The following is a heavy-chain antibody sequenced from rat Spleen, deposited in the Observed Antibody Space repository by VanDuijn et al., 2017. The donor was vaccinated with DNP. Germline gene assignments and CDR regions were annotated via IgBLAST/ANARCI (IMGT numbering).Heavy chain of an antibody. CDR2: MGTNGNT. D-gene: IGHD1-2*01. CDR3: ARYSTSFVLDA. V-gene: IGHV2-30*01. CDR1: GFSLTSYN. J-gene: IGHJ4*01. Sequence: QVQLKESGPGLVQPSQTLSLTCTVAGFSLTSYNVHWVRQPTGKGLEWVGKMGTNGNTDGNSALKSRLTISRDSSKRQVFLKMNSLQTEDTATYYCARYSTSFVLDAWGQGTSVTVSS.